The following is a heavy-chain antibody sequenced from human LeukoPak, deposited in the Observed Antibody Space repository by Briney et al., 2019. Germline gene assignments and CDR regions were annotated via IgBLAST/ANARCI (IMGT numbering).Heavy chain of an antibody. CDR2: ISSSSSSI. D-gene: IGHD3-10*01. CDR3: ARSRYGSGSYQRVPFDY. J-gene: IGHJ4*02. V-gene: IGHV3-21*04. CDR1: GFTFSSYN. Sequence: GGSLRLSCAASGFTFSSYNMNWVRQAPGKGLEWVSFISSSSSSIYYADSVKGRFTVSRDNAKNSLYLQMNSLRAEDTALYYCARSRYGSGSYQRVPFDYWGQGTLVTVSS.